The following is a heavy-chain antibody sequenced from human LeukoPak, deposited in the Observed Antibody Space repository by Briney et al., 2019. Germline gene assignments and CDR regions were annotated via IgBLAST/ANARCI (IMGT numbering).Heavy chain of an antibody. CDR3: ARDLSHTPDY. CDR1: GYTFTGHY. CDR2: INPNSGDT. V-gene: IGHV1-2*02. Sequence: GASVKVSCKASGYTFTGHYMHWVRQAPGQRLEWMGWINPNSGDTNYAQKFQGRVTMTRDTSIITAYMELSRLTSDDTAVYYCARDLSHTPDYWGQGTLVTVSS. J-gene: IGHJ4*02.